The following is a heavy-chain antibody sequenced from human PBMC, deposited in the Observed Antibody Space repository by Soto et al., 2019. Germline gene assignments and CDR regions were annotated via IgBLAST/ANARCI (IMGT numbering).Heavy chain of an antibody. J-gene: IGHJ4*02. CDR2: ISAYNGNT. D-gene: IGHD3-3*01. CDR1: GYTFSSYG. CDR3: ARTLNEWLLGLE. V-gene: IGHV1-18*01. Sequence: QVKLVQSGGEVKKPGASVKISCKASGYTFSSYGISWVRKSPGQGLEWMGWISAYNGNTNYAQKFQGRVTMTTDTSTSTADIELRSLRSDDTASYYCARTLNEWLLGLEWGQGTLVTVSS.